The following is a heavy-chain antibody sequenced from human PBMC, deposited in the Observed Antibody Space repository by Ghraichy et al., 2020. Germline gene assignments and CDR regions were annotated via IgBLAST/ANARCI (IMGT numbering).Heavy chain of an antibody. CDR3: VRDSELWTPGGFDY. J-gene: IGHJ4*02. CDR2: ISYHSTTK. V-gene: IGHV3-30*04. Sequence: GGSLRLSCAASGFNFNTYAMHWVRQAPGKGLEWVAVISYHSTTKYYADSVKGRFIISRDNSNSTLYLQMSSLRAEDTALYYCVRDSELWTPGGFDYWGQGALVTVSS. D-gene: IGHD3-16*01. CDR1: GFNFNTYA.